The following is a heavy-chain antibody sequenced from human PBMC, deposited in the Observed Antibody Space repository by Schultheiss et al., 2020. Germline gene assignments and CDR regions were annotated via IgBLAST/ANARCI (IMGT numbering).Heavy chain of an antibody. Sequence: SATLSLTCTVSGGSISSGGYYWSWIRQHPGKGLEWIGEINHSGSTNYNPSLKSRVTISVDTSKNQFSLKLSSVTAADTAVYYCARDKLERLHTSYYYYYYYGMDVWGQGTTVTVSS. CDR2: INHSGST. J-gene: IGHJ6*02. CDR3: ARDKLERLHTSYYYYYYYGMDV. D-gene: IGHD4-11*01. V-gene: IGHV4-31*03. CDR1: GGSISSGGYY.